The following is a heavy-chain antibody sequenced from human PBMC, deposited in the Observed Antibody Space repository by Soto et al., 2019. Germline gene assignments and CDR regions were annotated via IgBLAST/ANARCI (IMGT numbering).Heavy chain of an antibody. D-gene: IGHD2-8*01. V-gene: IGHV4-59*11. J-gene: IGHJ4*02. CDR2: MSDSGST. CDR1: DGSISSHF. Sequence: QVQLQESGPGLVKPSETLSLTCSVSDGSISSHFWSWIRQPPGRGLEWIGYMSDSGSTNTNPSLKSRVTMSVDTSKKQFSLRLSSVTAADTAVYYCARDLRTNGVSEFDYWGQGTVVTVSS. CDR3: ARDLRTNGVSEFDY.